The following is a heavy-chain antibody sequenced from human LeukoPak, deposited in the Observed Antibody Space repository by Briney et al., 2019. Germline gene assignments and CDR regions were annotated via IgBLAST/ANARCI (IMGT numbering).Heavy chain of an antibody. CDR1: GFTFSNAW. D-gene: IGHD3-3*01. Sequence: GGSLRLSCAASGFTFSNAWMSWVRQAPGKGLEWVGRIKSKTDGGTTDYAAPVKGRFTISRDDSKNTLYLQMNSLKTEDTAVYYCTTAGDFGEVIMGIDYWGQGTLVTVSS. CDR2: IKSKTDGGTT. CDR3: TTAGDFGEVIMGIDY. J-gene: IGHJ4*02. V-gene: IGHV3-15*01.